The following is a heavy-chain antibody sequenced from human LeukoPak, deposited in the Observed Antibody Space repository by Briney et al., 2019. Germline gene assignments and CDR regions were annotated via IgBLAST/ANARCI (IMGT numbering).Heavy chain of an antibody. Sequence: ASETLSLTCTVSGYSISSGYYWGWIRQSPGKGLEWIGSIYHSGRTYYNPSLKSRVTISVDTSKNQFSLKLSSVTAADTAVYYCAREGDSISVGWFDPWGQGTLVTVSS. CDR1: GYSISSGYY. D-gene: IGHD6-13*01. J-gene: IGHJ5*02. V-gene: IGHV4-38-2*02. CDR3: AREGDSISVGWFDP. CDR2: IYHSGRT.